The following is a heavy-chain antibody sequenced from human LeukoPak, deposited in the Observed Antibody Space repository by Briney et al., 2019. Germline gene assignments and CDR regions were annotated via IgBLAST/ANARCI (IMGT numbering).Heavy chain of an antibody. D-gene: IGHD2-21*02. J-gene: IGHJ5*02. Sequence: PSETLSLTCTVSGGSISSYYWSWIRQPPGKGLELGGYIYYSGNTNYNPSLKSRVTISVDTSKNQFSLKLSSVTAADTAVYYCARLNCGGDCYSGWFDPWGQGTLVTVSS. CDR1: GGSISSYY. CDR2: IYYSGNT. V-gene: IGHV4-59*08. CDR3: ARLNCGGDCYSGWFDP.